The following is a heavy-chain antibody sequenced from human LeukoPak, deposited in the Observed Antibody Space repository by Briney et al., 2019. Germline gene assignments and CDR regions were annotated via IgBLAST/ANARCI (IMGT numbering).Heavy chain of an antibody. CDR1: GYTFTSYG. V-gene: IGHV1-18*01. CDR2: ISTYNGKR. D-gene: IGHD3-3*01. J-gene: IGHJ6*02. CDR3: ARVPACCDTQTEPYDHYYYYGMDV. Sequence: GASVKVSCKASGYTFTSYGIGWVRQAPGQGLEWMGWISTYNGKRNYAQKFQDRVTMTTDTSTSTAYMELSSLRSEDTAVYYCARVPACCDTQTEPYDHYYYYGMDVWGQGTTVTVSS.